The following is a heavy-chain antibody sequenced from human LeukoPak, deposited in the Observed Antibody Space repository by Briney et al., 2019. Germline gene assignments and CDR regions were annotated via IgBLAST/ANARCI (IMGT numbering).Heavy chain of an antibody. CDR1: GFTFSSYA. CDR2: ISGSGGST. D-gene: IGHD2-2*01. V-gene: IGHV3-23*01. Sequence: GGSLRLSCAASGFTFSSYAMSWVRQAPGKGLEWVSAISGSGGSTYYADSVKGRFTISRDSSKNTLYLQMNSLRAEDTAVYYCATLTVRGVVPAAQFDYWGQGTLVTVSS. J-gene: IGHJ4*02. CDR3: ATLTVRGVVPAAQFDY.